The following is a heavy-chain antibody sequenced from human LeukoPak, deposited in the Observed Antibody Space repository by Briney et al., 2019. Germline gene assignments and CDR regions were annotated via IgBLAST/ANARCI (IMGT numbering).Heavy chain of an antibody. CDR2: INPGGGST. J-gene: IGHJ3*02. Sequence: ASVKVSCKTSGYTFTIYYIHWVRQAPGQGLEWMGIINPGGGSTSYAQKLQGRVTMTTDTSTSTAYMELRSLRSDDTAVYYCARTLEMGYGDYGDAFDIWGQGTMVTVSS. V-gene: IGHV1-46*01. CDR1: GYTFTIYY. CDR3: ARTLEMGYGDYGDAFDI. D-gene: IGHD4-17*01.